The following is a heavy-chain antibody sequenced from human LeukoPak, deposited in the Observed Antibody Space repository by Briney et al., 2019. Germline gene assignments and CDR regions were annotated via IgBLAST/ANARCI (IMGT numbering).Heavy chain of an antibody. V-gene: IGHV3-30-3*01. CDR2: ISDDGSNK. CDR3: ARPYCSSTSCYGFLEY. Sequence: PGGSLRLSCAASGFTFSSCAMHWVRQAPGKGLEWVAVISDDGSNKYYADSVKGRFTISRDNSKNTLYLQMNSLRAEDTAVYYCARPYCSSTSCYGFLEYWGQGTLVTVSS. CDR1: GFTFSSCA. J-gene: IGHJ4*02. D-gene: IGHD2-2*01.